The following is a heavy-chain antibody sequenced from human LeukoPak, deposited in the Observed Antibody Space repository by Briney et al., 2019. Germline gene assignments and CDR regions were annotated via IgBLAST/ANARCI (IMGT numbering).Heavy chain of an antibody. CDR2: ISSSSSYI. CDR3: ARDLLYCSSSSCYN. V-gene: IGHV3-21*01. CDR1: GFTFSSYD. D-gene: IGHD2-2*02. J-gene: IGHJ4*02. Sequence: GGSLRLSCAASGFTFSSYDMKWVRQAPGKGLEWVSSISSSSSYIYYADSVKGRFTISRDNAKNSLYLQMNSLRPEDTAVYYCARDLLYCSSSSCYNWGQGTLVTVSS.